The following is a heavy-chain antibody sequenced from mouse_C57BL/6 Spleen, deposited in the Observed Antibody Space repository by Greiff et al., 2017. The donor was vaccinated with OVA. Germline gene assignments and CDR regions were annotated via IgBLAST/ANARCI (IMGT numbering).Heavy chain of an antibody. CDR1: GYTFTSYW. J-gene: IGHJ1*03. CDR3: ARGHYGNYEGYFDV. Sequence: QVQLQQPGAELVMPGASVKLSCKASGYTFTSYWMHWVKQRPGQGLEWIGVIDPSDSYTNYNQKFKGKATLTVDTSSSTAYMQLSSLTSEDSAVYYCARGHYGNYEGYFDVWGTGTTVTVSS. CDR2: IDPSDSYT. V-gene: IGHV1-59*01. D-gene: IGHD2-1*01.